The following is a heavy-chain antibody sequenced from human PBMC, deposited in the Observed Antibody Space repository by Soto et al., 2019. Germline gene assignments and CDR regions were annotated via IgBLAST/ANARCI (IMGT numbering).Heavy chain of an antibody. J-gene: IGHJ3*02. CDR1: GFTFSSYA. CDR2: ISYDGSNK. CDR3: ATGMGWQQLVLAFDI. D-gene: IGHD6-6*01. V-gene: IGHV3-30-3*01. Sequence: GGSLRLSCAASGFTFSSYAMHWVRQAPGKGLEWVAVISYDGSNKYYADSVKGRFTISRDNSKNTLYLQMNSLRAEDTAVYYCATGMGWQQLVLAFDIWGQGTMVTVSS.